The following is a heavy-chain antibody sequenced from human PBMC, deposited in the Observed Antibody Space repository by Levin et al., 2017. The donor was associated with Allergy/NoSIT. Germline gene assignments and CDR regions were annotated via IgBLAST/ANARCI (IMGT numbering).Heavy chain of an antibody. D-gene: IGHD6-19*01. CDR3: ARPVIAVAGMKSAFDI. CDR1: GYSFTSYW. CDR2: IDPSDSYT. V-gene: IGHV5-10-1*01. Sequence: GGSLRLSCKGSGYSFTSYWISWVRQMPGKGLEWMGRIDPSDSYTNYSPSFQGHVTISADKSISTAYLQWSSLKASDTAMYYCARPVIAVAGMKSAFDIWGQGTMVTVSS. J-gene: IGHJ3*02.